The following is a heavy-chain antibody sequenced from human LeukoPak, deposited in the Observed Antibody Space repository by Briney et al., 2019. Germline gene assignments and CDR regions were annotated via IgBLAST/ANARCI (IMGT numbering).Heavy chain of an antibody. CDR3: ARDRVGTTRDFDC. D-gene: IGHD1-26*01. J-gene: IGHJ4*02. CDR1: GFTFSSYW. V-gene: IGHV3-7*01. Sequence: PGGSLRLSCAASGFTFSSYWMSWVRQAPGKGLEWVANIMQDGGERYYTDSVKGRFAISRDNAKNLLYLQMNSPRVEDTAVYFCARDRVGTTRDFDCWGQGALVTVSS. CDR2: IMQDGGER.